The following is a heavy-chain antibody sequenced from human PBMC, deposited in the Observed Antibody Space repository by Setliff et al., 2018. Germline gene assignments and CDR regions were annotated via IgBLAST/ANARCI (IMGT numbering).Heavy chain of an antibody. CDR3: ARPLTGGYAFDI. J-gene: IGHJ3*02. V-gene: IGHV4-59*12. Sequence: PSETLSLTCAVYGGSFSTYYWIWIRQPPGKGLEWIGYIYYSGSTNYNPSLKSRVTMSVDTSKNEFSLNLSSVSAADTAVYYCARPLTGGYAFDIWGQGTMVTV. D-gene: IGHD7-27*01. CDR1: GGSFSTYY. CDR2: IYYSGST.